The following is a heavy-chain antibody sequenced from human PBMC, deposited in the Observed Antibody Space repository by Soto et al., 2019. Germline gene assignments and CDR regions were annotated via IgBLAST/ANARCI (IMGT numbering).Heavy chain of an antibody. J-gene: IGHJ4*02. CDR3: TRGRSMIANDDFEY. CDR2: MSFDGNSK. D-gene: IGHD2-21*01. V-gene: IGHV3-30-3*01. Sequence: PWGSLRLSCAASGFSVISYSIHCFRHSPCKGLEWVAAMSFDGNSKYFADSVKGRFKISRDTSKNTWSLEMESLGVEDSALYHCTRGRSMIANDDFEYWGQGTQVTVSS. CDR1: GFSVISYS.